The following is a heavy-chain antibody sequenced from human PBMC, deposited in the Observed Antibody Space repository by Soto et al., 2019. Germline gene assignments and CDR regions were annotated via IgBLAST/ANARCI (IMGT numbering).Heavy chain of an antibody. Sequence: PGGSLRLSCAASGFTFSNAWMNWVRQAPGKGLEWVGRIKSKTDGGKTDYAAPVKGRFTISRDDSKNTLYLQMNSLKTEDTAVYYCTTDPATVVDAFDIWGQGTMVTVSS. CDR1: GFTFSNAW. CDR3: TTDPATVVDAFDI. D-gene: IGHD2-21*01. V-gene: IGHV3-15*07. J-gene: IGHJ3*02. CDR2: IKSKTDGGKT.